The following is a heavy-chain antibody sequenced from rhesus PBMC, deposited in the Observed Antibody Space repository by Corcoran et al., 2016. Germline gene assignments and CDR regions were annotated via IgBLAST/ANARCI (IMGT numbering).Heavy chain of an antibody. V-gene: IGHV3-183*02. CDR3: SRDDYRSS. D-gene: IGHD4-29*01. J-gene: IGHJ4*01. CDR1: GVGLCGDG. Sequence: EVQRVEAGGGLGQSGGWRRLVSVGSGVGLCGDGMYWGGKAPGKVRQSVYTYINLCTTYDSHYSVYGQVTATRDNAKNSLSLQMNSLRAEDTAVYYCSRDDYRSSWGQGVLITVSS. CDR2: YINLCTTY.